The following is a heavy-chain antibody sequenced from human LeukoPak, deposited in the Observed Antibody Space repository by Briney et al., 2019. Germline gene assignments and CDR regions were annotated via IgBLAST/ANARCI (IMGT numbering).Heavy chain of an antibody. CDR2: IYTSGST. D-gene: IGHD3-9*01. V-gene: IGHV4-61*02. CDR3: ARDYYDILTGYMDYFDY. CDR1: GGSISSGSYY. J-gene: IGHJ4*02. Sequence: PSQTLSLTCTVSGGSISSGSYYWSWIRQPAGKGLEWIGRIYTSGSTNYNPSLKSRVTISVDTSKNQFSLKLSSVTAADTAVYYCARDYYDILTGYMDYFDYWGQGTLVTVSS.